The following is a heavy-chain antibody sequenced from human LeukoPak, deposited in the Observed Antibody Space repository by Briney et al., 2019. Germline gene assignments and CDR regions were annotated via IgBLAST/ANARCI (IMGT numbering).Heavy chain of an antibody. J-gene: IGHJ6*03. D-gene: IGHD2-15*01. CDR3: ARVGYCSGGSCYSEDYYYYYMDV. CDR1: GGSISGYY. Sequence: SETLSLTCSVSGGSISGYYWSWIRQPAGKGLECIGRISSSGSTYYNPSLKSRVTISVDTSKNQFSLKLSSVTAADTAVYYCARVGYCSGGSCYSEDYYYYYMDVWGKGTTVIVSS. CDR2: ISSSGST. V-gene: IGHV4-4*07.